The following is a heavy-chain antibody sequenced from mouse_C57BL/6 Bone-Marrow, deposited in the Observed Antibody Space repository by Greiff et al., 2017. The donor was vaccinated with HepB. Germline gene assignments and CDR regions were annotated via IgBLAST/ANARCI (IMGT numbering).Heavy chain of an antibody. D-gene: IGHD2-13*01. CDR3: ARTTPGFDY. CDR1: GYTFTSYG. Sequence: QVHVKQSGAELARPGASVKLSCKASGYTFTSYGISWVKQRPGQGLEWIGEIYPRSGNTYYNDKFKGKATLTADKSSSTAYMVLRSLTSEDSAVYCCARTTPGFDYWGQGTTLTVSS. J-gene: IGHJ2*01. V-gene: IGHV1-81*01. CDR2: IYPRSGNT.